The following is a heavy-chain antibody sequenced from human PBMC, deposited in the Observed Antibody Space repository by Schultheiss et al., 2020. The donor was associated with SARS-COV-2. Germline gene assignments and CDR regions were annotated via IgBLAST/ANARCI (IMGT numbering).Heavy chain of an antibody. D-gene: IGHD3-10*01. V-gene: IGHV3-11*04. J-gene: IGHJ6*03. CDR2: ISSSSRTI. CDR3: ARHGYYYGSGSPYYYYYMDV. CDR1: GFTFSDYY. Sequence: GESLKISCAASGFTFSDYYMSWIRQAPGKGLEWVSYISSSSRTIYYADSVKGRFTISRDNSKNTVYLEMSSLRADDTAVYYCARHGYYYGSGSPYYYYYMDVWGKGTTVTVSS.